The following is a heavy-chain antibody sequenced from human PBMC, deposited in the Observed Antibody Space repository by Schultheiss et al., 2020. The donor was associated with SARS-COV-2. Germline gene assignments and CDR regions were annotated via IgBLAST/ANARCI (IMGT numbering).Heavy chain of an antibody. Sequence: GGSLRLSCSASGFTFSSYAMHWVRQAPGKGLEWVSVIYSGGSTYYADSVKGRFTISRDNSKNTLYLQMNSLRAEGTAVYYCARDRTGTTEIDYWGQGTLVTVSS. CDR3: ARDRTGTTEIDY. V-gene: IGHV3-66*02. CDR2: IYSGGST. J-gene: IGHJ4*02. CDR1: GFTFSSYA. D-gene: IGHD1-7*01.